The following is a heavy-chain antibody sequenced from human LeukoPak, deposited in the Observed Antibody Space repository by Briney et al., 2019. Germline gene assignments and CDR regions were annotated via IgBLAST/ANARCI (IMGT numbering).Heavy chain of an antibody. D-gene: IGHD2-15*01. J-gene: IGHJ4*02. CDR1: EFTFSSYW. CDR3: ARGRGCSGGSCYSYYFDY. V-gene: IGHV3-7*03. Sequence: PGGSLRLSYAASEFTFSSYWMSWVRQAPGKGLEWVANIKQDGSEKYYVDSVKGRFTISRDNAKNSLYLQMNSLRAEDTAVYYCARGRGCSGGSCYSYYFDYWGQGTLVTVSS. CDR2: IKQDGSEK.